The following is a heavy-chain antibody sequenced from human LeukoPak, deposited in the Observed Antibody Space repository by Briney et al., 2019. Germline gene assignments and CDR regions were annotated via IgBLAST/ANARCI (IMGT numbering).Heavy chain of an antibody. V-gene: IGHV1-2*02. CDR3: ARTSIAARRADFDY. J-gene: IGHJ4*02. D-gene: IGHD6-6*01. Sequence: ASVKVSCKTSGYTFTDYYIHRMRQAPGQGLEWMGWINSNSGGTSYAQKFQGRVTLTGDTPARTAFMELNRLTSDDTAVYYCARTSIAARRADFDYWGQGTVVTVSS. CDR1: GYTFTDYY. CDR2: INSNSGGT.